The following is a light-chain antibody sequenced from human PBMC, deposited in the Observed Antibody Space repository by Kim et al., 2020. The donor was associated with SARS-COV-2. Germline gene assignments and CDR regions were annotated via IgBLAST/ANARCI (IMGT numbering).Light chain of an antibody. CDR1: QSVVST. V-gene: IGKV3-15*01. J-gene: IGKJ1*01. Sequence: SPRERITLSCSASQSVVSTLAWYQQRPGQAPSLLIYGASTRATVIPVRFTGSVSGTEFTLTISILQSEFFAVYFCQQYYTLPPWTFFQGSKVDIK. CDR3: QQYYTLPPWT. CDR2: GAS.